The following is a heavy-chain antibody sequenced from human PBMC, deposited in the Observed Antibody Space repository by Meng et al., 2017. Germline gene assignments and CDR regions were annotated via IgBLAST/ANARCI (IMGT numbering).Heavy chain of an antibody. CDR2: INPNSGGT. J-gene: IGHJ5*02. V-gene: IGHV1-2*02. CDR3: ARDLNADPYYYGARPSWFDP. Sequence: QVAVVCSGADVANPGASVKVSCTDHGYTFTGYYTHWVRQAPGQGLEWMGWINPNSGGTNYAQKFQGRVTMTRDTSISTAYMELSRLRSDDTAVYYCARDLNADPYYYGARPSWFDPWGQGTLVTVSS. D-gene: IGHD3-10*01. CDR1: GYTFTGYY.